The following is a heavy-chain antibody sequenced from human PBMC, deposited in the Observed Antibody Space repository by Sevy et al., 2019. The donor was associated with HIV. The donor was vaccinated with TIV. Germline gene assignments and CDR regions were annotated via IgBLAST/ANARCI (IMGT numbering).Heavy chain of an antibody. D-gene: IGHD3-16*01. Sequence: GGSLRLSCAASGFTFSSYGMHWVRQAPGKGLEWVAVISYDGSNKYYADSVKGRFTISRDNSKNTLYLQMNSLRAEDTAVYYCAFLRVGRMVKEYYYGMDVWGQGTTVTVSS. CDR2: ISYDGSNK. V-gene: IGHV3-30*03. J-gene: IGHJ6*02. CDR1: GFTFSSYG. CDR3: AFLRVGRMVKEYYYGMDV.